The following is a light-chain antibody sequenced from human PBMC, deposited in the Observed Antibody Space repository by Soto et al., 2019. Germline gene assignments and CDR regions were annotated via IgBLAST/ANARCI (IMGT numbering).Light chain of an antibody. V-gene: IGKV4-1*01. CDR2: WAS. J-gene: IGKJ5*01. CDR3: QQYSSPTYT. CDR1: QSVLHRSNTKSS. Sequence: DIVMTQSPDSLAVSLGERATINCRSIQSVLHRSNTKSSLAWYQQKVGQPPNLLIYWASTRDSGVPDRFSGSGSGTDFTLTISSLQDEDVAVYFCQQYSSPTYTFGQGTRLEIK.